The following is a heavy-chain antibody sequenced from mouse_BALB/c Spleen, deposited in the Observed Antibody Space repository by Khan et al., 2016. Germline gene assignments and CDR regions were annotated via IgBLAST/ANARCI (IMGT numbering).Heavy chain of an antibody. CDR2: IYPGDGDT. CDR3: ARGGYSNYVCAC. V-gene: IGHV1-87*01. CDR1: AYTFTGYW. Sequence: QVQLQQSGAELARPGASVKLSCKASAYTFTGYWMQWVKQRPGQGLQWIGTIYPGDGDTRYTPKFKGKATLTADKSSSTAYMQLSSLASEDSAVYYWARGGYSNYVCACWGKGTLVTGSA. J-gene: IGHJ3*01. D-gene: IGHD2-5*01.